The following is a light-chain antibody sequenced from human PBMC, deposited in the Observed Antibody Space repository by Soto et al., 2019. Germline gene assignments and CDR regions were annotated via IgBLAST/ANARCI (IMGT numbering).Light chain of an antibody. Sequence: QSVLTQPASVSGSPGQSITISCTGTSCDVGGYKYVSWYQQHPDKAPKLIIFEVSNRPSGISSRFSGSKSGNTASLTISGLQAEDEADYYCASYTSSSTSVIFGRGTKVTVL. J-gene: IGLJ2*01. CDR1: SCDVGGYKY. CDR3: ASYTSSSTSVI. CDR2: EVS. V-gene: IGLV2-14*01.